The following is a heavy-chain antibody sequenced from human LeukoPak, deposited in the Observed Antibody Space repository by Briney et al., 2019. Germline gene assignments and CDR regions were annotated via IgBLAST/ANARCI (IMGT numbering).Heavy chain of an antibody. CDR2: ISGSGGST. CDR3: ARGGRSFDY. CDR1: GFTFSSYG. Sequence: TGGSLRLSCAASGFTFSSYGMSWVRQAPGKGLEWVSAISGSGGSTYYADSVKGRFTISRDNAKNTLYLQMNSLRAEDTAVYYCARGGRSFDYWGQGTLVTVSS. V-gene: IGHV3-23*01. D-gene: IGHD1-26*01. J-gene: IGHJ4*02.